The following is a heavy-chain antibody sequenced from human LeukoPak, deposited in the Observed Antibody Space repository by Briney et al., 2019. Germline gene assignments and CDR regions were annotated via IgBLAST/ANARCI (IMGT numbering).Heavy chain of an antibody. CDR1: GFTVSRKY. CDR3: IRDYGDY. CDR2: TYTDAST. D-gene: IGHD4/OR15-4a*01. Sequence: GGSLRLXCAASGFTVSRKYMSWVRQAPGKGLEWVAVTYTDASTYYADSVKGRFTISRDNSKNTLYLQMNSLRAEDTAVYYCIRDYGDYWGQGTLVTVSS. J-gene: IGHJ4*02. V-gene: IGHV3-53*01.